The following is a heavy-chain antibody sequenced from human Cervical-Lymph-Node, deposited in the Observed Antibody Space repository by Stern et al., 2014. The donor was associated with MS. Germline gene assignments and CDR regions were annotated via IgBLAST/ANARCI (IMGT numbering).Heavy chain of an antibody. D-gene: IGHD1-26*01. CDR2: IMPILGTS. CDR3: ARHLGSHESGWFDP. Sequence: VQLVESGAEVKKPGSSVKVSCQASGGTLISYPISWVRQAPGQLLEWLGGIMPILGTSNYAHKFQGRVTITADESTTTIYMELRSLKSEDTAVYYCARHLGSHESGWFDPWGQGTLVTVSS. V-gene: IGHV1-69*01. J-gene: IGHJ5*02. CDR1: GGTLISYP.